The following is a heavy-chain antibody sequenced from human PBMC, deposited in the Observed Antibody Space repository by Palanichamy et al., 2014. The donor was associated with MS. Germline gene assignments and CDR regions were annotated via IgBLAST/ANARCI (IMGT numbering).Heavy chain of an antibody. J-gene: IGHJ4*02. Sequence: EVQLVESGGGLIHPGGSLRVSCEASGFNVSTKFVSWIRQAPGKGLDWVSSMSSGGYTRYVDSVKGRFSIQRDISKNTIYLQMNNLTDEDTGVYYCASRLGVWTHGEDCWGQGTLVAVSS. D-gene: IGHD3-10*01. V-gene: IGHV3-53*01. CDR3: ASRLGVWTHGEDC. CDR2: MSSGGYT. CDR1: GFNVSTKF.